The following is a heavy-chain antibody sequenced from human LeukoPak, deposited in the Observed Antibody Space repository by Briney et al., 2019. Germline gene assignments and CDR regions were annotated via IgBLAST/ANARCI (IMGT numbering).Heavy chain of an antibody. D-gene: IGHD5-18*01. J-gene: IGHJ4*02. Sequence: QAGGSLRLSCAASGFTFSSYWMSWVRQAPGEGLEWVANIKQDGSEKYYVDSVKGRFTISRDNAKNSLYLQMNSLRAEDTAVYYCATDQTAMVTGTFDYWGQGTLVTVSS. CDR1: GFTFSSYW. CDR3: ATDQTAMVTGTFDY. V-gene: IGHV3-7*01. CDR2: IKQDGSEK.